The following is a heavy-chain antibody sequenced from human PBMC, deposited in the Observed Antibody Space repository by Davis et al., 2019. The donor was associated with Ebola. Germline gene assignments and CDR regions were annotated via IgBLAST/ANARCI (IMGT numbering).Heavy chain of an antibody. J-gene: IGHJ6*02. CDR3: ARHRAWEYRTPSYYYYEMDV. CDR2: IYAGDSDT. CDR1: GYSFTNYW. D-gene: IGHD2/OR15-2a*01. V-gene: IGHV5-51*01. Sequence: GESLKISCKASGYSFTNYWTGWVRQMPGKGLEWMGIIYAGDSDTRYSPSFQGQVTISAAKSTNTAYLQWDSLKASDTATYYCARHRAWEYRTPSYYYYEMDVWGQGTTVTVSS.